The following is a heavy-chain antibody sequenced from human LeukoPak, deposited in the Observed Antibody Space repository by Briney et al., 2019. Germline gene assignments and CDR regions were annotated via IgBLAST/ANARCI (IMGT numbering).Heavy chain of an antibody. J-gene: IGHJ4*02. D-gene: IGHD3-9*01. CDR1: GFTFSSYW. CDR3: ARGSGDVLRYFDWLKAPYYFDY. V-gene: IGHV3-7*01. Sequence: PGGSLRLSCAASGFTFSSYWMSWVRQAPGKGLEWEANIKQDGSEKYYVDSVKGRFTISRDNAKNSLYLQMNSLRAEDTAVYYCARGSGDVLRYFDWLKAPYYFDYWGQGTLVTVSS. CDR2: IKQDGSEK.